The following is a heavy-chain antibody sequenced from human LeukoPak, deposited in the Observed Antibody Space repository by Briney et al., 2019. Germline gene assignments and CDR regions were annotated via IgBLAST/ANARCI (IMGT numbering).Heavy chain of an antibody. V-gene: IGHV4-61*01. CDR2: IYYSGST. CDR3: ARCVPAAADYYYYMDV. J-gene: IGHJ6*03. D-gene: IGHD2-2*01. CDR1: GGSISSSSYY. Sequence: SETLSLTCTVSGGSISSSSYYWSWIRQPPGKGLEWIGYIYYSGSTNYNPSLKSRVTISVDTSKNQFSLKLSSVTAADTAVYYCARCVPAAADYYYYMDVWGKGTTVTVSS.